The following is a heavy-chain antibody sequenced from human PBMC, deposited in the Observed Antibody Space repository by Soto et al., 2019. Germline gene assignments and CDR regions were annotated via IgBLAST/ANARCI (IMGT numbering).Heavy chain of an antibody. CDR2: INPNSGGT. CDR3: ARGWGDIVVVPSSPGAFDI. J-gene: IGHJ3*02. D-gene: IGHD2-2*01. CDR1: GYTFTGYY. Sequence: GXSVKVSFNASGYTFTGYYMHXVRQAPGQGLEWMGWINPNSGGTNYAQKFQGWVTMTRDTSISTAYMELSRLRSDDTDVYYCARGWGDIVVVPSSPGAFDIWGQGTMVTVSS. V-gene: IGHV1-2*04.